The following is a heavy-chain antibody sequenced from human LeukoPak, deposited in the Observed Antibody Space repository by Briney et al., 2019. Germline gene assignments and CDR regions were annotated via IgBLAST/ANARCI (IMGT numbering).Heavy chain of an antibody. CDR2: INSADNVE. V-gene: IGHV3-48*03. CDR3: ARGSGVQVWSSLDY. J-gene: IGHJ4*02. CDR1: GFSLRSSE. D-gene: IGHD3-10*01. Sequence: GGSLRLSCAASGFSLRSSEMNWVRQAPGKGPEWVAHINSADNVEYYTDSVRGRFTMSRGNAKDLLYLQMNSLRAEDTAVYFCARGSGVQVWSSLDYWGQGTLVTVSS.